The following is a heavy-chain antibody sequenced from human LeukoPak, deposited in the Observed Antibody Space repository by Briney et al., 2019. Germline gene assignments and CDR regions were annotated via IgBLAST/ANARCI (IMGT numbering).Heavy chain of an antibody. CDR3: TSLKYSIGWPNVFDF. CDR1: GFIFSGSA. CDR2: IRSISNTYAT. J-gene: IGHJ3*01. Sequence: GGSLKLSCEASGFIFSGSAVHWVRQASGKGLEWVGRIRSISNTYATAYAASVKGRFTISRDDSKNTAYLQMDSLKTEDTAIYYCTSLKYSIGWPNVFDFGGKG. D-gene: IGHD6-19*01. V-gene: IGHV3-73*01.